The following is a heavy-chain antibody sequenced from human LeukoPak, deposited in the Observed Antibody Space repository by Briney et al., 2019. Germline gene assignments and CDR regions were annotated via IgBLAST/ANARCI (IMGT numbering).Heavy chain of an antibody. CDR3: ARPDYGDTPPRY. V-gene: IGHV1-3*01. CDR2: LKAGNGNT. J-gene: IGHJ4*02. CDR1: GYTFTTYA. Sequence: ASVKVSCTASGYTFTTYAMHWVRQAPGQRLEWMGWLKAGNGNTKYSQKFQGRVTITSDTSASTAYMELSSLRSEDTAVYYCARPDYGDTPPRYWGQGTLVTVSS. D-gene: IGHD4-17*01.